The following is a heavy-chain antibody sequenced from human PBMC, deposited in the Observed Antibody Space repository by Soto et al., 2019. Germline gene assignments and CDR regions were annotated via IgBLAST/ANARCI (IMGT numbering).Heavy chain of an antibody. CDR2: IYYTGRT. CDR3: AREGSSSPEYFDY. V-gene: IGHV4-30-4*01. Sequence: PSETLSLTCTVSGGSISSDDYYWTWIRQPPGEGLEWIGYIYYTGRTSSTPSLESRITISIDTSKNQFSLNLNSVSAADTAVYYCAREGSSSPEYFDYWGQGTLVTVSS. CDR1: GGSISSDDYY. D-gene: IGHD2-15*01. J-gene: IGHJ4*02.